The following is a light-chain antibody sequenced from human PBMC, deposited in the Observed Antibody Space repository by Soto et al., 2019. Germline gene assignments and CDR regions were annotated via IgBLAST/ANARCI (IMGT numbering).Light chain of an antibody. J-gene: IGKJ2*01. Sequence: DIQMTQSPSSLSASVGDRVTITCQASQDIGNFLNWYQQKPGKAPKLLIYDASNLQTGVPSRFSGSGSGTHFTFTISSLQPEDSATYYCHQYDNVPQTFRQRPKLEIK. CDR3: HQYDNVPQT. V-gene: IGKV1-33*01. CDR1: QDIGNF. CDR2: DAS.